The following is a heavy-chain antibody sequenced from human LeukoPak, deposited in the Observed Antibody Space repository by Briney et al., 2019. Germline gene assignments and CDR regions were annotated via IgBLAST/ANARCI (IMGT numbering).Heavy chain of an antibody. CDR3: ARATAVVNYYYYGMDV. CDR1: GFTFSSSW. Sequence: PGGSLRLSCVASGFTFSSSWMHWVRQAPGKGLVWVSRINSVGSSTTYADSVKGRFTISRDNAKNTLYLQMSSLRAEDTALYYCARATAVVNYYYYGMDVWGQGTTVTVSS. D-gene: IGHD5-18*01. CDR2: INSVGSST. J-gene: IGHJ6*02. V-gene: IGHV3-74*01.